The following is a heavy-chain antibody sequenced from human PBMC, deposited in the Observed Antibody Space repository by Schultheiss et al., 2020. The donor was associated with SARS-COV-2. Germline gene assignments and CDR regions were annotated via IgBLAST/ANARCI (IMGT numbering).Heavy chain of an antibody. Sequence: GGSLKISCAASGFNFNTYEMNWVRQSPGRGLEWFSYISGSSTTIYYADSVRGRFTISRDNAKNSLYLQMNSLRAEDTAIYYCATNPPGGHYFDYWGLGTLVTVSS. V-gene: IGHV3-48*03. J-gene: IGHJ4*02. CDR2: ISGSSTTI. CDR3: ATNPPGGHYFDY. CDR1: GFNFNTYE. D-gene: IGHD2-15*01.